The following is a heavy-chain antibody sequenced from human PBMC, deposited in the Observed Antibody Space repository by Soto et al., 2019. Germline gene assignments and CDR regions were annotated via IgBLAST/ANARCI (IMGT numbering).Heavy chain of an antibody. CDR2: IIPIFGTA. V-gene: IGHV1-69*06. J-gene: IGHJ6*02. D-gene: IGHD3-10*01. CDR1: GGTFSSYA. Sequence: QVQLVQSGAEVKKPGSSVKVSCKASGGTFSSYAISWVRQAPGQGLEWMGGIIPIFGTANYAQKFQGRVTITADKSTSTAYMGLGSLGSEDTAVYYCARVKGITMVRGAGYYGMDVWGQGTTVTVSS. CDR3: ARVKGITMVRGAGYYGMDV.